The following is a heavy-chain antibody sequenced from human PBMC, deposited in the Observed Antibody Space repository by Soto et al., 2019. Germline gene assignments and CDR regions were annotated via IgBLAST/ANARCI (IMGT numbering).Heavy chain of an antibody. CDR2: IWYDGNNK. CDR3: AXXXXXSWYWFDP. V-gene: IGHV3-33*01. D-gene: IGHD6-13*01. J-gene: IGHJ5*02. CDR1: GFTFSSYA. Sequence: QVQLVESGGGVVQTGRSLTLSCAASGFTFSSYAMHWVRQAPGKGLEWVAAIWYDGNNKYYADSVKGRFTISRDNSKNXLYLXXXXXXXXDTAVXYCAXXXXXSWYWFDPWGQGTLVTVSS.